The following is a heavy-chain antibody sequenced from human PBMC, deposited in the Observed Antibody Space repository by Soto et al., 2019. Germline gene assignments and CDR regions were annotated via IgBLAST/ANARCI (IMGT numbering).Heavy chain of an antibody. V-gene: IGHV3-33*01. CDR1: GFTFSSYG. J-gene: IGHJ6*02. CDR3: AREDIVVVPAARGAYYYYYGMDV. CDR2: IWYDGSNK. Sequence: PGGSLRLSCAASGFTFSSYGMHWVRQAPGEGLEWVAVIWYDGSNKYYADSVKGRFTISRDNSKNTLYLQMNSLRAEDTAVYYCAREDIVVVPAARGAYYYYYGMDVWGQGTTVTVSS. D-gene: IGHD2-2*01.